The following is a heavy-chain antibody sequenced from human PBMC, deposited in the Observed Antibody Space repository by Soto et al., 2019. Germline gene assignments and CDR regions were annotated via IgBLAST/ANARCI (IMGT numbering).Heavy chain of an antibody. CDR3: ARMGDVPYYYYGMDV. CDR1: GYTFTRSG. J-gene: IGHJ6*02. Sequence: QVQLVQSGAEVKKPGASVKVSCKASGYTFTRSGISWVRQAPGQGLEWMGWINGYIGNTNYAQKFQGRITMTTDTPTSTAYMGLRSLRSDDTAVYYCARMGDVPYYYYGMDVWGQGTTVIVSS. CDR2: INGYIGNT. V-gene: IGHV1-18*01. D-gene: IGHD3-16*01.